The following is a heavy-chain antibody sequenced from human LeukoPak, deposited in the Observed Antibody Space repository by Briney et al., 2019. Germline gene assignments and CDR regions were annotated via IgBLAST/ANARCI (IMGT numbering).Heavy chain of an antibody. J-gene: IGHJ4*02. CDR2: ISAYNGNT. Sequence: ASVKVSCKASGYTFTSYGISWVRQAPGQGLEWMGWISAYNGNTNYAQKLQGRVTITRNTSISTAYMELSSLRSEDTAVYYCARGPNYYYDSSGHEIWGQGTLVTVSS. CDR3: ARGPNYYYDSSGHEI. V-gene: IGHV1-18*01. D-gene: IGHD3-22*01. CDR1: GYTFTSYG.